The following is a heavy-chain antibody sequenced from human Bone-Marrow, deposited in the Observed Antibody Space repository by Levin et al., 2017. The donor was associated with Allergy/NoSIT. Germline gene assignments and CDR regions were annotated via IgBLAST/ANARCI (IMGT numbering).Heavy chain of an antibody. CDR2: ISSSSTYI. CDR1: GFTFSSYS. Sequence: LSLTCAASGFTFSSYSMNWVRQAPGKGLEWVSSISSSSTYIYYADSVKGRFTISRDNAKNSLYLQMDSLRAEDTAVYYCARDGEWLQLSYEYFHHWGQGTLVTVSS. CDR3: ARDGEWLQLSYEYFHH. J-gene: IGHJ1*01. D-gene: IGHD5-24*01. V-gene: IGHV3-21*01.